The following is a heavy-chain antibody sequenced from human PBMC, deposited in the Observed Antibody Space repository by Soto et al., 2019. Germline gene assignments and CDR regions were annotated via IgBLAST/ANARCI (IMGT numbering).Heavy chain of an antibody. V-gene: IGHV1-69*13. Sequence: EASVKVSCKASGGTFSSYAISWVRQAPGQGLEWMGGIIPIFGTANYAQKFQGRVTITADESTSTAYMELSSLRSEDTAVYYCARMYYYDSSGYLDAFDIWGQGPMGTVSS. CDR1: GGTFSSYA. D-gene: IGHD3-22*01. J-gene: IGHJ3*02. CDR2: IIPIFGTA. CDR3: ARMYYYDSSGYLDAFDI.